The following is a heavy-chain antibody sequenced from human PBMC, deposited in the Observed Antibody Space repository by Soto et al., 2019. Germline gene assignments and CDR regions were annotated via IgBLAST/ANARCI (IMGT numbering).Heavy chain of an antibody. V-gene: IGHV3-53*02. D-gene: IGHD4-17*01. CDR3: ARDDTVSPSGYFDL. Sequence: EVQLVETGGGLIQPGGSLRLSCAASGFTVSSNYMSWVRQAPGKGLEWVSVIYSGGSTYYADSVKGRFTISRDNSKNTLYLQMNSLRADDTAVYYCARDDTVSPSGYFDLWGRGTLVTVSS. CDR1: GFTVSSNY. CDR2: IYSGGST. J-gene: IGHJ2*01.